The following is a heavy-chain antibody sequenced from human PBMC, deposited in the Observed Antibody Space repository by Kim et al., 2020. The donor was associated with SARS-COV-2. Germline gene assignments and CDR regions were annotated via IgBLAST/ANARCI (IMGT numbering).Heavy chain of an antibody. Sequence: GGSLRLSCAASGSTFSNYAMTWVRQAPGKGLEWVSATNPGGVDTYYADSVKGRFTISRDNSKNMLYLQMNSLRAEDTAAYYCAKDSPLTRNYVDLDYWGQGTLVTVST. CDR3: AKDSPLTRNYVDLDY. CDR2: TNPGGVDT. CDR1: GSTFSNYA. D-gene: IGHD1-7*01. J-gene: IGHJ4*02. V-gene: IGHV3-23*01.